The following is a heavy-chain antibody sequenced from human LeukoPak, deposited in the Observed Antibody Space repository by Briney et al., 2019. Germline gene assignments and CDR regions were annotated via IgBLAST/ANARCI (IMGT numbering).Heavy chain of an antibody. Sequence: GGSLRLSCAASQFYMNWVRQAPGKGLEWVSTIYSGGSTYYADSVKGRFIISRDNSKNTLYLQMNSLRAEDTAVYYCASGGSYYLENWGQGTLVTVSS. CDR1: QFY. V-gene: IGHV3-66*01. CDR2: IYSGGST. CDR3: ASGGSYYLEN. D-gene: IGHD1-26*01. J-gene: IGHJ4*02.